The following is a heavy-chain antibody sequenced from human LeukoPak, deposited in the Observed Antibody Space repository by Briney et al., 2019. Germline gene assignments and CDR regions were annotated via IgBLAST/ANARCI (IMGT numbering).Heavy chain of an antibody. V-gene: IGHV4-59*12. J-gene: IGHJ3*02. CDR3: ARDGGRTSSDAVEI. CDR2: IYYSGST. CDR1: GASITYY. D-gene: IGHD2-2*01. Sequence: PSETLSLTCAVSGASITYYWSWIRQPPGKGLEWIGYIYYSGSTYYNPSLKSRVTMSVDTSKNQFSLKLTSVTAADTAVYYCARDGGRTSSDAVEIWGQGTMVIVSS.